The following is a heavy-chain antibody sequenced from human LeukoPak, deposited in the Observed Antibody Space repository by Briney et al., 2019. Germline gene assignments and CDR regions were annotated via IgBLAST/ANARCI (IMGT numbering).Heavy chain of an antibody. D-gene: IGHD6-19*01. J-gene: IGHJ4*02. V-gene: IGHV3-48*03. CDR3: ARGPGTAVAGYCFDY. CDR1: GFTFSSYE. CDR2: IGSSSRTI. Sequence: GGSLRLSCAASGFTFSSYEMNWVRQAPGKGLEWVSYIGSSSRTIYYADSVRGRFTISRDNAENSLYLQMNSLRAEDTAVYYCARGPGTAVAGYCFDYWGQGTLVTVSS.